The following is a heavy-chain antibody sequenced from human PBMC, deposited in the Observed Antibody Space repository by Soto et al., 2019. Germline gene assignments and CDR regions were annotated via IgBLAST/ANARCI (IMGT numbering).Heavy chain of an antibody. CDR2: IYYSGST. CDR1: GGSISSYY. Sequence: SETLSLTCTVSGGSISSYYWSWIRQPPGKGLEWIGYIYYSGSTNYNPSLKSRVTISVDTSKNQFSLKPSSVTAADTAVYYCARGMGNDAFDIWGQGTMVTVSS. J-gene: IGHJ3*02. D-gene: IGHD7-27*01. CDR3: ARGMGNDAFDI. V-gene: IGHV4-59*01.